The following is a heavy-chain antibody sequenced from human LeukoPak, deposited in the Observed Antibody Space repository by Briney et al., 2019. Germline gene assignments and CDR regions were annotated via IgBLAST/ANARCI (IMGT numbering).Heavy chain of an antibody. V-gene: IGHV4-38-2*01. CDR2: IYYSGST. J-gene: IGHJ4*02. D-gene: IGHD3-22*01. CDR1: GLSISSDYY. CDR3: ASLERYYYDSSGRYYFDY. Sequence: SETLSLTCVVSGLSISSDYYWGWIRQPPGKGLEWIGSIYYSGSTYYNPSLKSRVTISVDTSKNQFSLKLSSVTAADTAVYYCASLERYYYDSSGRYYFDYWGQGTLVTVSS.